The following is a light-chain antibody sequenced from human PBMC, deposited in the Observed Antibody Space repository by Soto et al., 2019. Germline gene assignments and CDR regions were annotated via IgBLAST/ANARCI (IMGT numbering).Light chain of an antibody. Sequence: DIQLTQSPFFLSASXGDRVTITXXASQSISSWVAWYQQKPGKAPKLLIYAASSLQSGVPSRFSGSGSGTDFTLTISSLQPEDFATYYCQQSYSTPRTFGQGTKVDIK. CDR1: QSISSW. J-gene: IGKJ1*01. CDR3: QQSYSTPRT. CDR2: AAS. V-gene: IGKV1-39*01.